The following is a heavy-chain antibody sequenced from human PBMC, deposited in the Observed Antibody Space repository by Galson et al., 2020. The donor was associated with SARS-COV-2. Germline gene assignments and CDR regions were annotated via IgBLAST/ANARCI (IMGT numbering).Heavy chain of an antibody. Sequence: GGSLRLSCAASGFTFSSYGMHWVRQAPGKGLEWVAVISYDGSNKYYADSVKGRFTISRDNSKNTLYLQMNSLRAEDTAVYYCAKDTTYYDCWSGYLVSAQDAKYYDYGMDVWGQGTTVTVSS. CDR2: ISYDGSNK. CDR3: AKDTTYYDCWSGYLVSAQDAKYYDYGMDV. CDR1: GFTFSSYG. D-gene: IGHD3-3*01. J-gene: IGHJ6*02. V-gene: IGHV3-30*18.